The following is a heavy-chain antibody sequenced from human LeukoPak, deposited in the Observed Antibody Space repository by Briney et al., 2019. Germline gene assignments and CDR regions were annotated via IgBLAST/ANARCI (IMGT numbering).Heavy chain of an antibody. Sequence: SETLSLTCTVSGGSISSYYWNWIRQPPGKGLEWIGYIYYSGSTNYNPSLKSRVTISVDTSKNQFSLELSSVTAADTAVYYCARVDYSNWFDPWGQGTLVTVSS. CDR3: ARVDYSNWFDP. V-gene: IGHV4-59*01. D-gene: IGHD4-11*01. CDR2: IYYSGST. CDR1: GGSISSYY. J-gene: IGHJ5*02.